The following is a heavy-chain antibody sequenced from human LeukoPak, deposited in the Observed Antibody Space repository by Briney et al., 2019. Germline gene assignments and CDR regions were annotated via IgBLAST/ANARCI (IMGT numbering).Heavy chain of an antibody. D-gene: IGHD3-22*01. CDR1: AGSISGYY. V-gene: IGHV4-59*01. Sequence: SETLSLTCTVSAGSISGYYWSWIRQPPGKGLEWIGYIRYSGTTNYSPSLKSRATISVDTSKNQFSLNLISVTAADPAIYYCARVSSGGYFHTYYFDYWGQGTLVTVSS. CDR2: IRYSGTT. J-gene: IGHJ4*02. CDR3: ARVSSGGYFHTYYFDY.